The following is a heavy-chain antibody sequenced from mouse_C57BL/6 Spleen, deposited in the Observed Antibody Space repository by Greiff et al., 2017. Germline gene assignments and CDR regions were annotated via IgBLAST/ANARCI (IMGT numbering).Heavy chain of an antibody. CDR3: GRHDGYYEFAY. V-gene: IGHV5-17*01. CDR1: GFTFSDYG. CDR2: ISSGSSSI. J-gene: IGHJ3*01. D-gene: IGHD2-3*01. Sequence: EVMLVESGGGLVKPGGSLKLSCAASGFTFSDYGMHWVRQAPEKGLEWVAYISSGSSSIYYEDKVKGRFTISRDNAKNTLFLQMTSLRSEDTAMYYCGRHDGYYEFAYWGQGTLVTVSA.